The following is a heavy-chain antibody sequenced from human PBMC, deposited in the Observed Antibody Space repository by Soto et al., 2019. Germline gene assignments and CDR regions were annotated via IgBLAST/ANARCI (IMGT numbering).Heavy chain of an antibody. Sequence: QVELVESGGGVVQSGGSLRLSCAAPGFSFSIHALHWIRQAPGEGLEWGAVMSPNGKNQYYADSVKGRFTISRDTSKSTLSLQMTSLRPEDTAVYYCASGAAFYYDTSRYWGQGTLVTVSS. J-gene: IGHJ4*02. CDR3: ASGAAFYYDTSRY. CDR2: MSPNGKNQ. D-gene: IGHD3-22*01. CDR1: GFSFSIHA. V-gene: IGHV3-30*04.